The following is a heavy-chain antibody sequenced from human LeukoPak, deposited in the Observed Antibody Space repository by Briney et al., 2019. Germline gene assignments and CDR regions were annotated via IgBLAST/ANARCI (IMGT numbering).Heavy chain of an antibody. D-gene: IGHD6-13*01. J-gene: IGHJ4*02. V-gene: IGHV3-30*04. CDR1: GFTFSSYA. CDR3: ARDGAIGSSSWYETFCY. CDR2: ISYDGSNK. Sequence: GGSLRLSSAASGFTFSSYAMHGVRQAPDKGLEWVAVISYDGSNKYYADSVKGRFTISRDNSKNTLYLQMNSLRAEDTAVYYCARDGAIGSSSWYETFCYWGQGTLVTVSS.